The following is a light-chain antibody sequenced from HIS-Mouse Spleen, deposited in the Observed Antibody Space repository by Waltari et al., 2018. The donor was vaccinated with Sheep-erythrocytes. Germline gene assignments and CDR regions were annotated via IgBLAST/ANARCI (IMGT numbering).Light chain of an antibody. V-gene: IGLV3-1*01. J-gene: IGLJ2*01. CDR3: QAWDSSTEV. CDR2: QDS. Sequence: SYELTQPPSVSVSPGQTASITCSGDKLGDKYACWYQQKPGQSPVLVIYQDSKRPSGMPERFSGSNAGNTATLTISGTQAMDEADDYCQAWDSSTEVFGGGTKLTVL. CDR1: KLGDKY.